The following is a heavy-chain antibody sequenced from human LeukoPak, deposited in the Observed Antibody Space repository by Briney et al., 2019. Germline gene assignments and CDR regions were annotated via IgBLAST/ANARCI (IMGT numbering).Heavy chain of an antibody. CDR1: GFTFSSYG. V-gene: IGHV3-33*06. Sequence: PGRSLRLSRAASGFTFSSYGMHWVRQAPGKGLEWVAVIWYDGSNKYYADSVKGRFTISRDNSKNTLYLQMNSLRAEDTAVYYCAKDRVVYYYDSSGIDYWGQGTLVTVSS. D-gene: IGHD3-22*01. J-gene: IGHJ4*02. CDR3: AKDRVVYYYDSSGIDY. CDR2: IWYDGSNK.